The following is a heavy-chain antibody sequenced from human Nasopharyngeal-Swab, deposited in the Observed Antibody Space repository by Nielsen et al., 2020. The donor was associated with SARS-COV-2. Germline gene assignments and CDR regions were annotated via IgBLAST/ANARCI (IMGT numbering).Heavy chain of an antibody. CDR1: GFTFSDYY. CDR2: ISSSSSYT. Sequence: GGSLRLSCAASGFTFSDYYMSWIRQAPGKGLEWVPYISSSSSYTNYADSVKGRFTISRDNAKNSLYLQMNSLRAEDTAMYYCARAALTVTYSFDYWGQGTLVTVSS. J-gene: IGHJ4*02. CDR3: ARAALTVTYSFDY. V-gene: IGHV3-11*05. D-gene: IGHD3-16*01.